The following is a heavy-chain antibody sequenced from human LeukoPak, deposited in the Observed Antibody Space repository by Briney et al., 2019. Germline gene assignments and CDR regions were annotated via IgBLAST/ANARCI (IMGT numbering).Heavy chain of an antibody. V-gene: IGHV1-18*01. CDR3: ARTGYSYGYVNAEYFQH. D-gene: IGHD5-18*01. J-gene: IGHJ1*01. Sequence: ASVKVSCKASGYTFTSYGISWVRQAPGQGLEWMGWISAYNGNTNYAQELQGRVTMTTDTSTSTAYMELRSLRSDDTAVYYRARTGYSYGYVNAEYFQHWGQGTLVTVSS. CDR1: GYTFTSYG. CDR2: ISAYNGNT.